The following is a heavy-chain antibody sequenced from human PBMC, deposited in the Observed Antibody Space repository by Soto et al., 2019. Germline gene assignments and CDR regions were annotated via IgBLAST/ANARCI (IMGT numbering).Heavy chain of an antibody. CDR3: ARAISMIRGVTNPIHDY. Sequence: SSETLSLTCTVSGGSISSGGYYWSWIRQHPGKGLEWIGYIFYSGTTYYNPSLKSRFSMSLDTSKNKFSLKLTSVAAADTAVYYCARAISMIRGVTNPIHDYWGQGTPVTVSS. J-gene: IGHJ4*02. CDR1: GGSISSGGYY. D-gene: IGHD3-10*01. V-gene: IGHV4-31*03. CDR2: IFYSGTT.